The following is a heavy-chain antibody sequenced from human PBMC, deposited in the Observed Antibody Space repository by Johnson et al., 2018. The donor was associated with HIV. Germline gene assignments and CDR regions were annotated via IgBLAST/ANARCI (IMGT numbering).Heavy chain of an antibody. D-gene: IGHD2-15*01. J-gene: IGHJ3*02. CDR2: LGTAGDT. CDR1: GFTFSSYD. CDR3: ARVLCSGGSCYSDAFDI. V-gene: IGHV3-13*01. Sequence: VQLVESGGGLVQPGGSLRLSCAASGFTFSSYDMHWVRQATGKGLEWAPALGTAGDTYYAASVTGRFTISRDTSKNTLYLQMNSLRAEDTAVYYCARVLCSGGSCYSDAFDIWGQGTMVTVSS.